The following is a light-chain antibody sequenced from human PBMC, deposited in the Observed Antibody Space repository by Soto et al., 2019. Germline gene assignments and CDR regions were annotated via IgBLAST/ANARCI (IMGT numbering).Light chain of an antibody. V-gene: IGLV2-8*01. J-gene: IGLJ1*01. Sequence: QAVVTQPPSASGSPGQSVTISCTGTSSDVGSYNYVSWYQQHPGKAPKLIIYEVNKRPSGVPDRFSGSKSGNTASLTVSGLQTEDEADYYCSSYAGGNNLVFGTGTKLTVL. CDR2: EVN. CDR3: SSYAGGNNLV. CDR1: SSDVGSYNY.